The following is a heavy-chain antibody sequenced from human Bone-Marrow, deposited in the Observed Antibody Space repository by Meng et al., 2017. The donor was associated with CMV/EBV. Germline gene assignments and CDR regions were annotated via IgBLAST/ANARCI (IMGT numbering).Heavy chain of an antibody. J-gene: IGHJ3*02. CDR1: GFTFSGFE. D-gene: IGHD3-3*01. CDR2: INTGTTK. Sequence: GESLKISCAASGFTFSGFEMNWVRQAPGKGLEWVSYINTGTTKYYADSVKGRFTISRDNAKNSLYLQMNSLRAEDTAVYYCARELTIFGVVIGYNAFDIWGQGTMVTVSS. V-gene: IGHV3-48*03. CDR3: ARELTIFGVVIGYNAFDI.